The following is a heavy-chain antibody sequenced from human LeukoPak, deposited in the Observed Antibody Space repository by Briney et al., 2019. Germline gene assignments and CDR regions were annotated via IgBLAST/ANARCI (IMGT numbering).Heavy chain of an antibody. CDR1: GFTFTYDL. Sequence: GGSKTPSCAASGFTFTYDLMGWVRQAPGKGREWVANIKEDGREKYYVDSVKGRFTISRDNAKNSVYLQMNSVRAEERGLTYGARTLPSVNSSDSGRQGTLATVSS. V-gene: IGHV3-7*01. CDR3: ARTLPSVNSSDS. CDR2: IKEDGREK. D-gene: IGHD5-24*01. J-gene: IGHJ5*01.